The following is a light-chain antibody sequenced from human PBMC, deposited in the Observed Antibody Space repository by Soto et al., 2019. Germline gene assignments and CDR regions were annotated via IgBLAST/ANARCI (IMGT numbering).Light chain of an antibody. J-gene: IGKJ1*01. V-gene: IGKV3-20*01. Sequence: EIVLTQSPGTLSLSPGERATLSCRASQSVSSNYLAWYQQKPGQPPRLLISDASSRATGIPDRFSGSGSGTGFNLTISGLEPEDFAVYYCQHYGRSPPSWTFGQGTKVEIK. CDR2: DAS. CDR1: QSVSSNY. CDR3: QHYGRSPPSWT.